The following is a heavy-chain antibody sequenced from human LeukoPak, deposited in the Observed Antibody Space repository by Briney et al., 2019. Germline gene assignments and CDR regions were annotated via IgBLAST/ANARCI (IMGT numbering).Heavy chain of an antibody. CDR3: ARLVGIVVVPAAIAP. CDR1: GGSFSGYY. D-gene: IGHD2-2*02. V-gene: IGHV4-34*01. J-gene: IGHJ5*02. CDR2: INHSGST. Sequence: SETLSLTCAVYGGSFSGYYWSWIRQPPGKGLEWIGEINHSGSTNYNPSLKSRVTISVDTSKNQFSLKLSSVTAADTAVYYCARLVGIVVVPAAIAPWGQGTLVTVSS.